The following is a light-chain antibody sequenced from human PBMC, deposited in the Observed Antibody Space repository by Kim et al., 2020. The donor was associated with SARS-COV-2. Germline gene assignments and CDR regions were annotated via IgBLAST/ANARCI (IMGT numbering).Light chain of an antibody. CDR1: QSISSW. Sequence: ASVGDRVTITFRASQSISSWLAWYQQKPGKAPKLLIYKASSLESGVPSRFSGSGSGTEFTLTISSLQPDDFATYYCQQYNSYRYTFGQGTKLEI. CDR3: QQYNSYRYT. CDR2: KAS. V-gene: IGKV1-5*03. J-gene: IGKJ2*01.